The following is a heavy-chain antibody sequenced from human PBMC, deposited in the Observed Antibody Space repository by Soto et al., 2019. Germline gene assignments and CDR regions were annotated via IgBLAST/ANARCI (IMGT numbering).Heavy chain of an antibody. CDR3: AKNRLVTSPDVFDI. CDR1: GYTFTKYY. J-gene: IGHJ3*02. CDR2: IIPSSGVA. V-gene: IGHV1-2*02. D-gene: IGHD3-10*01. Sequence: ASVKASCKASGYTFTKYYMPWVRPAPGQGRECRVCIIPSSGVANYAQKFQGRVTMTRDTSISTAYMELSRLRSDDTAVYYCAKNRLVTSPDVFDIWGQGTLVTVSS.